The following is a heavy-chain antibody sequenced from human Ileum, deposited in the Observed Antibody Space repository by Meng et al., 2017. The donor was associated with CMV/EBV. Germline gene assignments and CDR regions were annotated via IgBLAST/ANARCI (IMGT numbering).Heavy chain of an antibody. J-gene: IGHJ4*02. D-gene: IGHD2-21*01. CDR3: ASFFVATLDY. CDR2: ILHDGKKV. V-gene: IGHV3-30*04. Sequence: LLCAVSGPYFSRYALRWGLQAPGKGSACVAVILHDGKKVYYGASVKGRFTMSRDNSRNTLYLQMNSLRTDDTAVYYCASFFVATLDYWGQGALVTVSS. CDR1: GPYFSRYA.